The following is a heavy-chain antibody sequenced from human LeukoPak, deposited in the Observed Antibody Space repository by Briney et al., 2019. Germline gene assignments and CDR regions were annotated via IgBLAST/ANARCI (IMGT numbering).Heavy chain of an antibody. CDR2: IYYSGST. CDR3: ARPRIAAAHDAFDI. CDR1: GGSISSYY. J-gene: IGHJ3*02. Sequence: SETLSLTCTVSGGSISSYYWSWIRQPPGKGLEWIGYIYYSGSTNYNPSLKSRVTISVDTSKNQFSLKLSSVTAAETAVYYCARPRIAAAHDAFDIWGQGTMVTVSS. D-gene: IGHD6-13*01. V-gene: IGHV4-59*08.